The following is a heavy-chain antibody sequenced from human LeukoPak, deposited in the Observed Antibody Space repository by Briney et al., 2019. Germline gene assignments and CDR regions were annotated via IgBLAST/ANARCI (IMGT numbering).Heavy chain of an antibody. J-gene: IGHJ6*02. CDR1: GGTFSSYA. Sequence: ASVKVSCKDSGGTFSSYAISWVRQAPGQGLEWMGGIIPIFGTANYAQKFQGRVTITADESTSTAYMELSSLRSEDTAVYYCARGGSSTSCYKSPCYYYGMDVWGQGTTVTVSS. V-gene: IGHV1-69*13. CDR3: ARGGSSTSCYKSPCYYYGMDV. D-gene: IGHD2-2*02. CDR2: IIPIFGTA.